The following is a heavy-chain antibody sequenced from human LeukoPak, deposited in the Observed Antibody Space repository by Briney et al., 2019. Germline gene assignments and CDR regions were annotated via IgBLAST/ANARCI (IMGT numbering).Heavy chain of an antibody. J-gene: IGHJ4*02. CDR3: AREGYYDSSGYFEY. CDR1: GGTFSSYT. D-gene: IGHD3-22*01. Sequence: SVKVSCKASGGTFSSYTINWVRQAPGQGLEWMGGIIPIFGTANYAQKFQGRVTITADESTGTAYMELSSLRSGDTAFYYCAREGYYDSSGYFEYWGQGTLVTVSS. V-gene: IGHV1-69*13. CDR2: IIPIFGTA.